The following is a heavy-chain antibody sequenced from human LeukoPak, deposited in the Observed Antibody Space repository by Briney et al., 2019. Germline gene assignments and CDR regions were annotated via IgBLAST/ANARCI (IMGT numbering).Heavy chain of an antibody. V-gene: IGHV3-30-3*01. CDR3: ANAGATNFDY. J-gene: IGHJ4*02. CDR1: GFTFSSYA. D-gene: IGHD1-26*01. CDR2: ISYDGSNK. Sequence: GGSLRLSCAASGFTFSSYAMHWVRQAPGKGLEWVAVISYDGSNKYYADSVKGRFTISRDNSKNTLYLQMNSLRAEDTAVYYCANAGATNFDYWGQGTLVTVSS.